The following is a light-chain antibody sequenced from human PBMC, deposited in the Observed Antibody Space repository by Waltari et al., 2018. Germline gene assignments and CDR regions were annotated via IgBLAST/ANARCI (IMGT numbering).Light chain of an antibody. V-gene: IGKV3-20*01. Sequence: VLTQSPGTLSLSPGDKATLSCRASQSISKYLVWYQQRPSHAPRLLNYAASSRATGVPGRVRGSEYGTHLAITISRLGPEDTAVYNCQNHERVLATFGQGAKVEIK. CDR3: QNHERVLAT. CDR1: QSISKY. J-gene: IGKJ1*01. CDR2: AAS.